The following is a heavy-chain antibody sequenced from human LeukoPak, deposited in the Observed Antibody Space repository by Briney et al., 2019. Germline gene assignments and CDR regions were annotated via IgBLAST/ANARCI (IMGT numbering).Heavy chain of an antibody. D-gene: IGHD2-8*01. CDR2: IGFDGSKI. CDR1: GFTFSSYG. V-gene: IGHV3-30*02. J-gene: IGHJ4*02. Sequence: PGGSLRLSCVASGFTFSSYGMQWVRQAPGKGLEWVAFIGFDGSKIYYADSVKSRFTISRDNSKNTVNLQMNSLRVEDTAVYYCAKDSDTYGHRHFDHWGQGTLVTVSS. CDR3: AKDSDTYGHRHFDH.